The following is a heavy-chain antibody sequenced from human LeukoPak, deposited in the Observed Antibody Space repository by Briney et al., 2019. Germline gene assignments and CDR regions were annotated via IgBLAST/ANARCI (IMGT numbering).Heavy chain of an antibody. J-gene: IGHJ5*01. CDR2: ISHDGYTI. Sequence: GGSLRLSCAASGFTFSRYALHWVRQAPGTGLEWVAVISHDGYTIKYADSLKGRFTISRDNSNNTVYLQMNSLRPEDTAVYYCARAAVILAASRWLDSWGQGTLVSVSS. V-gene: IGHV3-30-3*01. D-gene: IGHD3-9*01. CDR1: GFTFSRYA. CDR3: ARAAVILAASRWLDS.